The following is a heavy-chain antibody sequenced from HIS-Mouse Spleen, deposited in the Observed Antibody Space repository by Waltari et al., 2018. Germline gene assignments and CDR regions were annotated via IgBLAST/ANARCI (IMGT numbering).Heavy chain of an antibody. Sequence: QVQLQESGPGLVKPSETLSLTCTVSGGSISSYYWSWLRQPPGKGLEWIGYIYYSGSTNYHPSLKSRSTISVDTSKNQVSLKLSSVTAADTAVYYCARGLVAAGIFDYWGQGTLVTVSS. V-gene: IGHV4-59*01. CDR2: IYYSGST. D-gene: IGHD1-26*01. CDR1: GGSISSYY. CDR3: ARGLVAAGIFDY. J-gene: IGHJ4*02.